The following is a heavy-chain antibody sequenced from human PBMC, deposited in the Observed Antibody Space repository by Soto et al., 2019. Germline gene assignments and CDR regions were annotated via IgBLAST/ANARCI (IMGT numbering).Heavy chain of an antibody. CDR1: GFTFSSYG. CDR3: ARGSRYDILPANDY. V-gene: IGHV3-30*03. J-gene: IGHJ4*02. CDR2: ISYDGSNK. D-gene: IGHD3-9*01. Sequence: QVQLVESGGGVVQPGRSLRLSCAASGFTFSSYGMHWVRQAPGKGLEWVAVISYDGSNKYYADSVKGRFVISRDNSKNTLYLQMNSLRAEDTAVYYCARGSRYDILPANDYWGQGTLVTVSS.